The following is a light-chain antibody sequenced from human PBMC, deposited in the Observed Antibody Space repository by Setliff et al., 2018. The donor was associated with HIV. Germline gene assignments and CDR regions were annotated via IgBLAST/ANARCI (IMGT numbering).Light chain of an antibody. CDR2: DVT. Sequence: QSALTQPASVSGSPGQSITISCTGSNNDIGDYNYVSWYQQHPVNTPKLIIYDVTNRPSGVSDRFSASKSGNTASLTISGLQAEDEADYYCSIHRSRGYVFGTGTKVT. V-gene: IGLV2-14*03. CDR1: NNDIGDYNY. J-gene: IGLJ1*01. CDR3: SIHRSRGYV.